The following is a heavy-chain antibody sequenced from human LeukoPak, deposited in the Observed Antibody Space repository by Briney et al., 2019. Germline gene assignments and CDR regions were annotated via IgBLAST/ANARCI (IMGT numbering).Heavy chain of an antibody. Sequence: GGSLRLSFAASGFTFSCFRMNWDRQAPGKGLEWVANIKENGGEKYFVHSVKGRVTISSDNAKKSLYMRMNSLRAEDTAVYYCASLRRCSSTSCYDDGDYWGQGTLVTVSS. D-gene: IGHD2-2*01. J-gene: IGHJ4*02. V-gene: IGHV3-7*01. CDR1: GFTFSCFR. CDR2: IKENGGEK. CDR3: ASLRRCSSTSCYDDGDY.